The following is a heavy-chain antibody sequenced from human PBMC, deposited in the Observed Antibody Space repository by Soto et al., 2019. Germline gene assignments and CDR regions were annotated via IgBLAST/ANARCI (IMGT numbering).Heavy chain of an antibody. CDR1: GGSISSGGYY. D-gene: IGHD3-10*01. CDR3: ARNFGELWPHFDY. Sequence: SETLSLTCTVSGGSISSGGYYWSWIRQHPGKGLEWIGYIYYSGSTYYNPSLKSRVTISVDTSKNQFSLKLSSVTAADTAVYYCARNFGELWPHFDYWGQGTLVTVSS. V-gene: IGHV4-31*03. CDR2: IYYSGST. J-gene: IGHJ4*02.